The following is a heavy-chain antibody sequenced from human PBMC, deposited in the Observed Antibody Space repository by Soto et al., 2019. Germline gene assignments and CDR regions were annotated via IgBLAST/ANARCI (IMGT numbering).Heavy chain of an antibody. J-gene: IGHJ3*02. CDR3: ARTGVAGAFEI. V-gene: IGHV5-51*01. D-gene: IGHD3-3*01. CDR2: IYPRDSDT. CDR1: GFSFTSYW. Sequence: LKISCKASGFSFTSYWIGWVRQVPGKGLECMGIIYPRDSDTRYNPSFQGQVTISVDESINTAYLQWSSLKTADTAMYYCARTGVAGAFEIWGQGTMVTVSS.